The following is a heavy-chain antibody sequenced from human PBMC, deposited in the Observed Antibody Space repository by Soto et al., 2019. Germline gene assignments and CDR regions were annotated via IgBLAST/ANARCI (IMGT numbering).Heavy chain of an antibody. J-gene: IGHJ6*02. CDR2: ISYDGSNK. Sequence: QVQLVESGGGVVQPGRSLRLSCAASGFTFSSYAMHWVRQAPGKGLEWVAVISYDGSNKYYADSVKGRFTISRDNSKNTLYLQMNSLRAEDTAVYYCAREENTAMVYYYYGMDVWGQGTTVTVSS. CDR3: AREENTAMVYYYYGMDV. D-gene: IGHD5-18*01. V-gene: IGHV3-30-3*01. CDR1: GFTFSSYA.